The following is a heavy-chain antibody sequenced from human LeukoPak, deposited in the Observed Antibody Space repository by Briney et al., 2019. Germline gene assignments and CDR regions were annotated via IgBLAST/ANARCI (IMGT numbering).Heavy chain of an antibody. V-gene: IGHV1-46*01. D-gene: IGHD5-12*01. CDR2: INPSGGST. CDR1: GYTFTSYY. Sequence: ASVKVSCKASGYTFTSYYMHWVRQAPGQGLEWMGIINPSGGSTSYAQKFQGRVTMTRDMSTSTVYMELSRLRSEDTAVYYCARGAGGSPPHPHAWLRFYYYMDVWGKGTTVTVSS. CDR3: ARGAGGSPPHPHAWLRFYYYMDV. J-gene: IGHJ6*03.